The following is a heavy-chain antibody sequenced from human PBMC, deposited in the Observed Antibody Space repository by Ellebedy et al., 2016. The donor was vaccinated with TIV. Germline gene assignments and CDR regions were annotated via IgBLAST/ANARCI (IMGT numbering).Heavy chain of an antibody. CDR1: GFSLSNPNLG. J-gene: IGHJ5*02. D-gene: IGHD4-17*01. V-gene: IGHV2-26*01. Sequence: SGPTLVKPTEVLTLTCSVSGFSLSNPNLGVSWIRQPPGKALEWLAEVFTNDKKSYSTSLKNKLSISQNTSKSQVVLTITNVDPMDTATYYCARINYGDPDWFDPWGQGAPVTVSP. CDR3: ARINYGDPDWFDP. CDR2: VFTNDKK.